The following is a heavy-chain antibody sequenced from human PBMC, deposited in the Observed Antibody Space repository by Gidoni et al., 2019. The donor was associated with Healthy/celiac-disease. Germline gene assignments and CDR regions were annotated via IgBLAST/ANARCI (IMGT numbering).Heavy chain of an antibody. CDR1: GGSISSGSYY. CDR3: AREIWSYSSSWFDY. D-gene: IGHD6-13*01. Sequence: QVQLQESGPGLVKPSQTLSLTCTVSGGSISSGSYYWSWIRQPAGKGLEWIGRIYTSGSTNYNPSLKSRVTISVDTSKNQFSLKLSSVTAADTAVYYCAREIWSYSSSWFDYWGQGTLVTVSS. J-gene: IGHJ4*02. V-gene: IGHV4-61*02. CDR2: IYTSGST.